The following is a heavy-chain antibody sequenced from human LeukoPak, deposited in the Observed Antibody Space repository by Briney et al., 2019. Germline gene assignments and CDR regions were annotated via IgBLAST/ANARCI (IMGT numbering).Heavy chain of an antibody. CDR1: GFTFSSYW. V-gene: IGHV3-74*01. CDR2: INSDGSRT. CDR3: ARVSGSYYAAGAFDI. D-gene: IGHD1-26*01. J-gene: IGHJ3*02. Sequence: GGSLRLSCAASGFTFSSYWMHWVRQAPGKGLVWVSRINSDGSRTSYADSVKGRFTISRDNAKNTLYLQMNSLRAEDTAVYYCARVSGSYYAAGAFDIWGRGTMVTVSS.